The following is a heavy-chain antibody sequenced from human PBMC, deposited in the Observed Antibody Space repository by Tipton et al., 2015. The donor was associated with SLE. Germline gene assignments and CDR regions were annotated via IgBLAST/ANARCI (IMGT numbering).Heavy chain of an antibody. CDR1: AISSSTYF. V-gene: IGHV4-39*01. CDR3: ARLVSPYDAADI. CDR2: IYYSGST. J-gene: IGHJ3*02. Sequence: GLVKPSETLSLTCTVSAISSSTYFWGWIRQPPGKRLEWIGAIYYSGSTDYNPSLRSRVTMSIDKSKKQFSLNLSSVTAADTAIYYCARLVSPYDAADIWGQGTMVTVSS.